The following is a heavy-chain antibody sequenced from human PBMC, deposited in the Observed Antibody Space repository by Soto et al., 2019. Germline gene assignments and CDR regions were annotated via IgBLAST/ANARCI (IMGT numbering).Heavy chain of an antibody. Sequence: EVQLLESGGGLVQPGGSLRLSCAASGFTFSSYAMSWVRQAPGKGLEWVSAISGSGGSTYYADSVKGRFTSSRDNSKNTLYLQMNSLRAEDTAVYYCAKDPVFLEWLGIDYWGQGTLVTVSS. CDR3: AKDPVFLEWLGIDY. V-gene: IGHV3-23*01. CDR1: GFTFSSYA. CDR2: ISGSGGST. J-gene: IGHJ4*02. D-gene: IGHD3-3*01.